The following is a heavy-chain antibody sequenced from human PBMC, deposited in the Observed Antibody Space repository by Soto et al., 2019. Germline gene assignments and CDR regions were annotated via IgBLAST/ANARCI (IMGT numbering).Heavy chain of an antibody. Sequence: SETLSLTCAVYGGSFSGYYWSWIRQPPGKGLEWIGEINHSGSTNYNPSLKSRVTISVDTSKNQFSLKLSSVTAADTAVYYCARGTYYDFWSGYSQGYYYYGMDVWGQGTTVTVSS. CDR2: INHSGST. CDR1: GGSFSGYY. J-gene: IGHJ6*02. CDR3: ARGTYYDFWSGYSQGYYYYGMDV. D-gene: IGHD3-3*01. V-gene: IGHV4-34*01.